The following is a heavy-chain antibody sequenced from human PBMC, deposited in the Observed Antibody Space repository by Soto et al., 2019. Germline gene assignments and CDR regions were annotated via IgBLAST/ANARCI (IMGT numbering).Heavy chain of an antibody. CDR2: ISSTTNYI. V-gene: IGHV3-21*05. Sequence: GGSLRLSCAASGLTFTTYGMNWVRQAPGKGLEWVSYISSTTNYIYYGDSMKGRFTISRDNAKNSLYLEMNSLRAEDTAVYYCARESEDLTSNFDYWGQGTLVTVSS. J-gene: IGHJ4*02. CDR1: GLTFTTYG. CDR3: ARESEDLTSNFDY.